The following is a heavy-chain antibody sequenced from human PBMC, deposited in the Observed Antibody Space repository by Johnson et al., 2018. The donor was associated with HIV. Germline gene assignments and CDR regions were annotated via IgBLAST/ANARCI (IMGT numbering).Heavy chain of an antibody. CDR2: IRSKAYGGTT. J-gene: IGHJ3*02. Sequence: VQLVESGGGLVQPGRSLRLSCTASGFTFGDYAMTWVRQAPGKGLEWVGFIRSKAYGGTTEYAASVKDRFTFSRDDSKSIAYLQMNSLKIEDTAAYYCSRILDAFDIWGQGTLVTVSS. CDR1: GFTFGDYA. D-gene: IGHD2-21*01. V-gene: IGHV3-49*04. CDR3: SRILDAFDI.